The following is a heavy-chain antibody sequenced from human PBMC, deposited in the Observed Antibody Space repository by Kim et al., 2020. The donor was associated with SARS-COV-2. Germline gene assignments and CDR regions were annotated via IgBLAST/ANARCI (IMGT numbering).Heavy chain of an antibody. Sequence: SETLSLTCTVSGGSIRTTSYYWGWIRQPPGKGLEWIGNIYYSGNTYYNPSLKSRVTISIDTSKNHFSLNLSSVTAADTAVYYCVRRKVNGDHLDYWGEGILVTVSS. CDR1: GGSIRTTSYY. D-gene: IGHD4-17*01. CDR2: IYYSGNT. CDR3: VRRKVNGDHLDY. V-gene: IGHV4-39*02. J-gene: IGHJ4*02.